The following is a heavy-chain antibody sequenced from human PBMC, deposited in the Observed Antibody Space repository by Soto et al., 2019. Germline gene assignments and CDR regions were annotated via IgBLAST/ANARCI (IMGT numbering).Heavy chain of an antibody. D-gene: IGHD2-2*01. J-gene: IGHJ6*02. CDR3: AGDIVVVPADAVGYYGMDV. Sequence: SETLSLTCAVYGGSFSGYYWSWIRQPPGKGLEWIGEINHSGSTNYNPSLKSRVTISVDTSKNQFSLKLSSVTAADTAVYYCAGDIVVVPADAVGYYGMDVWGQGTTVTVSS. CDR2: INHSGST. V-gene: IGHV4-34*01. CDR1: GGSFSGYY.